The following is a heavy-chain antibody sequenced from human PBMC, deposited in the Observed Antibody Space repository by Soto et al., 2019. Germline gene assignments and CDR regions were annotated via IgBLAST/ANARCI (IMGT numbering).Heavy chain of an antibody. V-gene: IGHV1-24*01. D-gene: IGHD3-9*01. CDR2: FDPEDGET. J-gene: IGHJ4*02. CDR3: AKALRYFDWLLGVGYYFDY. Sequence: GASVKVSCKASGGTLSNYAISWVRQAPEQGLEWMGGFDPEDGETIYAQKFQGRVTMTEDTSTDTAYMELSSLRSEDTAVYYCAKALRYFDWLLGVGYYFDYWGQGTLVTVSS. CDR1: GGTLSNYA.